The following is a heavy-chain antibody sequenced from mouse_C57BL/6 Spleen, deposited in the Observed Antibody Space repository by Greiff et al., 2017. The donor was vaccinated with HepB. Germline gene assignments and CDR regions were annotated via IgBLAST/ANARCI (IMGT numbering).Heavy chain of an antibody. CDR1: GYTFTSYW. CDR3: AYGSSWYFDV. V-gene: IGHV1-69*01. Sequence: QVQLQQSGAELVMPGASVKLSCKASGYTFTSYWMHWVKQRPGQGLEWIGEIDPSDSYTNYNQKFKGKSTLTVDKSSSTAYMQLSSLTSEDSAVYYFAYGSSWYFDVWGTGTTVTVSS. D-gene: IGHD1-1*01. J-gene: IGHJ1*03. CDR2: IDPSDSYT.